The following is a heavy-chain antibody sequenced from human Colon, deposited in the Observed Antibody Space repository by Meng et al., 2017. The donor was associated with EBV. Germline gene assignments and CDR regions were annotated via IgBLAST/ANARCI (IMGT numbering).Heavy chain of an antibody. Sequence: QGRLQVSGPGLVKPSQTLSLTCTVSGGTINSGDYYCSWIRQPPGKGLEWFGYIYYPGSTYYNPSLKSRVTISMDTSKNQFSLRLSSVTAADTAVYYCARNYYFDYWGQGTLVTVSS. CDR1: GGTINSGDYY. V-gene: IGHV4-30-4*01. J-gene: IGHJ4*02. CDR2: IYYPGST. CDR3: ARNYYFDY.